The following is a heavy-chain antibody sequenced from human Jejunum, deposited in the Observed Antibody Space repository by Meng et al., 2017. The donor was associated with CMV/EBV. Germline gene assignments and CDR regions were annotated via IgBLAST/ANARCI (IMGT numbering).Heavy chain of an antibody. D-gene: IGHD3-10*01. CDR1: GGSTSDYY. CDR2: FYYTGST. Sequence: QVRLQESAPGLVKPSEPLFLTCSVAGGSTSDYYWSWFRQPAGKRLEWIGRFYYTGSTNYNPSLENRVTMSLDTSKNRFSLNLSSVTAADTAVYYCARVAVDTGDFDLWGLGILVTVSS. V-gene: IGHV4-4*07. CDR3: ARVAVDTGDFDL. J-gene: IGHJ4*02.